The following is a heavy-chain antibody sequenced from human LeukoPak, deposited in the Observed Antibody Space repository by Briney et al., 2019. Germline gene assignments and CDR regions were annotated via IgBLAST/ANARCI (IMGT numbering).Heavy chain of an antibody. J-gene: IGHJ6*03. V-gene: IGHV1-46*01. CDR1: GYTFTSSY. CDR2: INPSGGST. CDR3: AREGSGSYLYYYYYYMDV. D-gene: IGHD1-26*01. Sequence: ASVKVSCKASGYTFTSSYIHWVRQAPGQGLEWMGIINPSGGSTSYAQKFQGRVTMTRDMSTSTVYMELSSLRSEDTAVYYCAREGSGSYLYYYYYYMDVWGKGTTVTVSS.